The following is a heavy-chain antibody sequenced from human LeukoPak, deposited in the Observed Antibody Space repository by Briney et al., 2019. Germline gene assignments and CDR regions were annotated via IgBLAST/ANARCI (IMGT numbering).Heavy chain of an antibody. Sequence: PGRSLRLSCAASGFTFSSYGMHWVRQAPGKGLEWVAVIWYDGSNKYYADSVKGRFTISRDNSKNTLYLQMNSLRAEDTAVYYCARDKWELPENYFDYWGQGTPVTVSS. CDR3: ARDKWELPENYFDY. J-gene: IGHJ4*02. CDR1: GFTFSSYG. CDR2: IWYDGSNK. V-gene: IGHV3-33*01. D-gene: IGHD1-26*01.